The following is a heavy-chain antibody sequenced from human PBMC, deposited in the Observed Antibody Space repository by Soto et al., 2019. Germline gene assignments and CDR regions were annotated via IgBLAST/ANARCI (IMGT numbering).Heavy chain of an antibody. D-gene: IGHD3-10*01. V-gene: IGHV4-59*01. CDR2: IYYSGST. Sequence: SETLSLTCTVSGGSISSYYWSWIRQPPGKGLEWFGYIYYSGSTNYNPSLKSGVTISVDTSKNQFPLKLSSVTAADTAVYYCARWNGSGSYYAYYYYGMDVWGQGTTVTVSS. J-gene: IGHJ6*02. CDR3: ARWNGSGSYYAYYYYGMDV. CDR1: GGSISSYY.